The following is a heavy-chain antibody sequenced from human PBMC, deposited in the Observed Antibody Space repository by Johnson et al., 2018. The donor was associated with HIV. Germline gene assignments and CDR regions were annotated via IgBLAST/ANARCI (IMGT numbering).Heavy chain of an antibody. J-gene: IGHJ3*02. D-gene: IGHD2/OR15-2a*01. Sequence: VQLVESGGVVVQPGGSLRLSCAASGFTVSSNYMSWVRQAPGQGLEWVSIISSGGSTYYADPVQGRCTISSDNSKNSPDLQMNSLRAEDTALYYCARVPSFLGRGLDAFDIWGQGTMVTVSS. CDR1: GFTVSSNY. CDR3: ARVPSFLGRGLDAFDI. CDR2: ISSGGST. V-gene: IGHV3-66*01.